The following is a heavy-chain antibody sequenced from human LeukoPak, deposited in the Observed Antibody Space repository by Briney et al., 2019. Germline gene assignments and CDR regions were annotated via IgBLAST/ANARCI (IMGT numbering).Heavy chain of an antibody. CDR2: IYSGGST. D-gene: IGHD3-3*01. Sequence: GGSLRLSCAASGFTVSSNYMSWVRQAPGKGLEWVSLIYSGGSTYYADSVKGRFTISRDNSRNTLYLQMNSLRAEDTAVYYCTKTHDFWSGYLGNWGQGTLVTVSS. V-gene: IGHV3-66*01. J-gene: IGHJ4*02. CDR3: TKTHDFWSGYLGN. CDR1: GFTVSSNY.